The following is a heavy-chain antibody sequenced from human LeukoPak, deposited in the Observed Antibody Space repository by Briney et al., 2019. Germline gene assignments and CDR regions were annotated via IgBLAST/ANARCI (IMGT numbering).Heavy chain of an antibody. CDR2: ISPVSSYT. CDR3: VRDVSRRIGMDV. J-gene: IGHJ6*01. CDR1: GFSFNSYT. D-gene: IGHD2/OR15-2a*01. V-gene: IGHV3-21*01. Sequence: GGSLRLSCLASGFSFNSYTMNWVREAPGKGLEWVSTISPVSSYTWYAESVKGRFTISRDNPKNSLYLQMDSLRAEDTAVYYCVRDVSRRIGMDVWGQGSTVTVCS.